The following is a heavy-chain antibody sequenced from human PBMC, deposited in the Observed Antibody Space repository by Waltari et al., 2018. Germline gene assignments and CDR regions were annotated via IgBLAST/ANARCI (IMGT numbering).Heavy chain of an antibody. Sequence: QVQLEQSGGGAVQPGGSWSLPGEVSGFTFNKSGIHWVRQAPGEGLEWVAYMRYDGTTTHYADSVKGRFTIFRDTSKSTMFLQMNSLQDEDSAMYYCAKALTFEPPEHLWGRGSLVTVSS. V-gene: IGHV3-30*02. J-gene: IGHJ5*02. CDR2: MRYDGTTT. D-gene: IGHD1-26*01. CDR1: GFTFNKSG. CDR3: AKALTFEPPEHL.